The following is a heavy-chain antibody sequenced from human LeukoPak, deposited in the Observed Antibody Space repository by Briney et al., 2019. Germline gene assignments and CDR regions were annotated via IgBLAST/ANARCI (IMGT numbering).Heavy chain of an antibody. V-gene: IGHV3-53*01. J-gene: IGHJ3*02. CDR3: AREDSDEDWLLSRAFDI. CDR1: GFTVSSNY. CDR2: IYSGGST. D-gene: IGHD3/OR15-3a*01. Sequence: GALRLSCAASGFTVSSNYMSWVRQAPGKGLEWVSVIYSGGSTYYADSVKGRFTISRDNSKNTLYLQMNSLRAEDTAVYYCAREDSDEDWLLSRAFDIWGQGTMVTVSS.